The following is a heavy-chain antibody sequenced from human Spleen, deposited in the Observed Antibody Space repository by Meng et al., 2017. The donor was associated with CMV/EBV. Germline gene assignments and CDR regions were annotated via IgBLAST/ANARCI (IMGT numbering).Heavy chain of an antibody. CDR2: IIPIFGTA. Sequence: QVQLVLSGAEGTKPGAYVKVACNASCYTFTSYAISWVRQAPGPGLEWMGWIIPIFGTANYAQKFQGRVTITADESTSTAYMELSSLRSEDTAVYYCARAYLTTAPYPDYWGQGTLVTVSS. D-gene: IGHD4-17*01. J-gene: IGHJ4*02. CDR3: ARAYLTTAPYPDY. V-gene: IGHV1-69*01. CDR1: CYTFTSYA.